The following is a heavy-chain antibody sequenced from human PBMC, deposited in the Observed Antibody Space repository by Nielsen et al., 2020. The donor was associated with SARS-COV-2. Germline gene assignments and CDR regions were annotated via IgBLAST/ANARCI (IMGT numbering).Heavy chain of an antibody. CDR1: GFTFSSYG. CDR2: ISYDGSNK. V-gene: IGHV3-30*18. D-gene: IGHD4-17*01. CDR3: AKVITTVTLGDY. J-gene: IGHJ4*02. Sequence: GGSLRLSCAASGFTFSSYGMHWVRQAPGKGLEWVAIISYDGSNKYYADSVKGRFTISRDNSKNTLYLQMNSLRAEDTAVYYCAKVITTVTLGDYWGQGTLVTVSS.